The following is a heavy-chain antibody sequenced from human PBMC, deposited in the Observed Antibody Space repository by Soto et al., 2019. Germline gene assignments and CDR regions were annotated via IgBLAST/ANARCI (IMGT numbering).Heavy chain of an antibody. V-gene: IGHV4-59*01. D-gene: IGHD2-15*01. CDR1: GGSISSYY. Sequence: QVQLQESGPGLVKPSETLSLTCTVSGGSISSYYWSWIRQPPGKGLEWIGYIYYSGSTNYNPSLKSRVTISVDTSKNQFSLKLSSVTVADTAVYYCARLGYCSGGSCYSDAFDIWGQGTMVTVSS. CDR3: ARLGYCSGGSCYSDAFDI. CDR2: IYYSGST. J-gene: IGHJ3*02.